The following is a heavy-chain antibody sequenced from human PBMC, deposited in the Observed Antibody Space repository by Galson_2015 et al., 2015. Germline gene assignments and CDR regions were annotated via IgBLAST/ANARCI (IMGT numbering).Heavy chain of an antibody. D-gene: IGHD2-15*01. CDR3: ARRYCSGGSCYSLDY. Sequence: SDTRYSPSFQGQVTISADKSISTAYLQWSSLKASDTAMYYCARRYCSGGSCYSLDYWGQGTLVTVSS. V-gene: IGHV5-51*01. CDR2: SDT. J-gene: IGHJ4*02.